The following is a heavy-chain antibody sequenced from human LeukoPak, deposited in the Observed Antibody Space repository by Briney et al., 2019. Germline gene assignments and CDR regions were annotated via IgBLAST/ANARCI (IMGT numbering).Heavy chain of an antibody. V-gene: IGHV4-59*08. CDR2: IYYSGST. J-gene: IGHJ2*01. CDR1: GASISSFY. Sequence: PSETLSLTCTVSGASISSFYCSWIRHPPGKGLEWLGYIYYSGSTNYNPSLKSRVTISGDTSKNQFSLKLSSVTAADTAVYYCARLLLSVGNYWYFDLWGRGTLVTVSS. CDR3: ARLLLSVGNYWYFDL. D-gene: IGHD1-26*01.